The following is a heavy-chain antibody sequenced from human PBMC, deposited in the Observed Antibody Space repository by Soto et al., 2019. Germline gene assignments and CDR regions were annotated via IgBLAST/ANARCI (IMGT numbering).Heavy chain of an antibody. CDR3: ARQSIVLMVYVHEHFDY. CDR1: GGSISSSSYY. Sequence: SETLSLTCTVSGGSISSSSYYWGWIRQPPGKGLEWIGSIYYSGSTYYNPSLKSRVTISVDTSKNQFSLKLSSVTAADTAVYYCARQSIVLMVYVHEHFDYWGQGTLVTVSS. D-gene: IGHD2-8*01. CDR2: IYYSGST. J-gene: IGHJ4*02. V-gene: IGHV4-39*01.